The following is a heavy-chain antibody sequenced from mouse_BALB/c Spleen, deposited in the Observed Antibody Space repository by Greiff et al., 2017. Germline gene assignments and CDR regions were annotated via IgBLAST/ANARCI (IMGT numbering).Heavy chain of an antibody. V-gene: IGHV5-6-5*01. CDR3: ARSRSMDY. CDR1: GFTFSSYA. CDR2: ISSGGST. Sequence: EVQRVESGGGLVKPGGSLKLSCAASGFTFSSYAMSWVRQTPEKRLEWVASISSGGSTYYPDSVKGRFTISRDNARNILYLQMSSLRSEDTAMYYCARSRSMDYWGQGTSVTVSS. J-gene: IGHJ4*01.